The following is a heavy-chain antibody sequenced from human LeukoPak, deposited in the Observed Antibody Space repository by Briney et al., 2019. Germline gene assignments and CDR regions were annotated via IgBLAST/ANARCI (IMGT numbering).Heavy chain of an antibody. CDR3: ARELLWFGEGPECPCPLGHYYYGMDV. CDR1: RFTLSTYT. D-gene: IGHD3-10*01. V-gene: IGHV3-30-3*01. CDR2: ISNDGTNE. J-gene: IGHJ6*02. Sequence: GRSLRLSCAASRFTLSTYTMHWVRQAPGKGLEWVAGISNDGTNEDHADSVKGRFTISRDNSKNTLYLQMNSLRPEDTAVYYCARELLWFGEGPECPCPLGHYYYGMDVWGQGTTVTVSS.